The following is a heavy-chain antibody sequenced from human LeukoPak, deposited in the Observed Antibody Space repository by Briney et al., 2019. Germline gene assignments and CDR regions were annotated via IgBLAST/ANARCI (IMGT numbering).Heavy chain of an antibody. J-gene: IGHJ4*02. CDR2: ISGSGGST. CDR3: AKIAPLTHRPGIIAARKFDY. D-gene: IGHD6-6*01. V-gene: IGHV3-23*01. Sequence: GGPLRLSCAASGFTFSSYAMSWVRQAPGKGLEWVSAISGSGGSTYYADSVKGRFTISRDNSKNTLYLQMNSLRAEDTAVYYCAKIAPLTHRPGIIAARKFDYWGQGTLVTVSS. CDR1: GFTFSSYA.